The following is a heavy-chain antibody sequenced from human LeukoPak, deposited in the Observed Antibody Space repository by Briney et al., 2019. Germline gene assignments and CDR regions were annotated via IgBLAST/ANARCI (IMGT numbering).Heavy chain of an antibody. Sequence: GESLKISCKGSGYRFTSYWIGWVRQMPGKGLEWMGIIYPGDSATRYSPSLEGQVTISADKSISTAYLQWSSLKASDTAMYYCARLENGDYSFLYFDYWGQGTLVTVSS. D-gene: IGHD4-17*01. J-gene: IGHJ4*02. CDR1: GYRFTSYW. V-gene: IGHV5-51*01. CDR3: ARLENGDYSFLYFDY. CDR2: IYPGDSAT.